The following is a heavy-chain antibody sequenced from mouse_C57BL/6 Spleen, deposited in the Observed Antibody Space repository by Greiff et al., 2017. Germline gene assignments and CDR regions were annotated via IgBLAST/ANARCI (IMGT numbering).Heavy chain of an antibody. CDR1: GFNIKDYC. Sequence: VQLQQSGAELVKPGASVKLSCTASGFNIKDYCMHWVKQRTEQGLEWIGRIDPEDGETKYAPKFQGKATITANTSSNTAYLQLSSLTSEYTAVDYCAGFITTPVFAYWGQGTLVTVSA. CDR3: AGFITTPVFAY. J-gene: IGHJ3*01. CDR2: IDPEDGET. V-gene: IGHV14-2*01. D-gene: IGHD1-1*01.